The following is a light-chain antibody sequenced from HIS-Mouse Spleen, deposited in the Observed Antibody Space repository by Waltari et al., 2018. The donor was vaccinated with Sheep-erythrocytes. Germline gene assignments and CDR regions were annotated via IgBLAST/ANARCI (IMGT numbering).Light chain of an antibody. CDR2: EVS. CDR3: SSYAGSNNWV. CDR1: SSDVGGYHH. V-gene: IGLV2-8*01. J-gene: IGLJ3*02. Sequence: QSALTQPPSASGSPGQSVTISCPGTSSDVGGYHHVPWYQQHPGKAPKLMIYEVSKRPSGVPDRFSGSKSGNTASLTVSGLQAEDEADYYCSSYAGSNNWVFGGGTKLTVL.